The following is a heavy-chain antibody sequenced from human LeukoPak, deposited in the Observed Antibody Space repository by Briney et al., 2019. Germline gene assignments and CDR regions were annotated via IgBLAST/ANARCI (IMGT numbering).Heavy chain of an antibody. CDR3: ARDTYPPQLIDY. J-gene: IGHJ4*02. CDR1: GFTFSLYA. CDR2: IDSGSDDR. V-gene: IGHV3-21*05. D-gene: IGHD5-18*01. Sequence: GGSLRLSCAASGFTFSLYAMNWVCQAPGKGLEWVSYIDSGSDDRLFADSVRGRFTISRDNAKNSLYLQMSSLRPEDSGVYYCARDTYPPQLIDYWGQGTLVTVSS.